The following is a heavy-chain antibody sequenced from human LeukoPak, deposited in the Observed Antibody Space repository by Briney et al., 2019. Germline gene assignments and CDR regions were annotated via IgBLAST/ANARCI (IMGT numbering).Heavy chain of an antibody. CDR1: GYTFTSYD. CDR3: ARGLRLGYCSGGSCSGGFDP. D-gene: IGHD2-15*01. CDR2: MNPNSGNT. Sequence: GASVKVSCKASGYTFTSYDINWVRQATGQGLEWMGWMNPNSGNTGYAQKFQGRVTMTRNTSISTAYMELSSLRSEDTAVYYCARGLRLGYCSGGSCSGGFDPSGQGTLVTVSS. J-gene: IGHJ5*02. V-gene: IGHV1-8*01.